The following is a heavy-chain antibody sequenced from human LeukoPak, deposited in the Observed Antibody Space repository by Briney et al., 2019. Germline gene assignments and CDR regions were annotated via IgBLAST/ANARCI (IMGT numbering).Heavy chain of an antibody. CDR3: ARRPAEWLPFDY. V-gene: IGHV1-2*02. CDR2: INPNSGGT. Sequence: ASVKVSCKASGYTFTGYYMHWVRQAPGQGPEWMGWINPNSGGTNYAQKFQGRVTMTRDTSISTAYMELSRLRSDDTAVYYCARRPAEWLPFDYWGQGTLVTVSS. CDR1: GYTFTGYY. D-gene: IGHD3-3*01. J-gene: IGHJ4*02.